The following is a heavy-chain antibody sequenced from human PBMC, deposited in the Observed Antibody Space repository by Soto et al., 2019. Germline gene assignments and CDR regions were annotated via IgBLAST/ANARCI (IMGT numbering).Heavy chain of an antibody. Sequence: PGGSLRLSCAASGFTFSSYAMHWVRQAPGKGLEWVAVISYDGSNKYYADSVKGRFTISRDNSKNTLYLQMNSLRAEDTAVYYCAGSIVGATTYAFDIWGQGTMVTVSS. CDR2: ISYDGSNK. CDR3: AGSIVGATTYAFDI. D-gene: IGHD1-26*01. J-gene: IGHJ3*02. CDR1: GFTFSSYA. V-gene: IGHV3-30-3*01.